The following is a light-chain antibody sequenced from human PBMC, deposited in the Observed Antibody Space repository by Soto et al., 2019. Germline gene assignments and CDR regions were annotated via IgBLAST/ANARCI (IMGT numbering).Light chain of an antibody. CDR3: QQYDNLSVT. CDR2: DAF. Sequence: DIQITQSPSSLSASVGDRVTITCQASHDIINYLNWFQQKPGEAPKLLIFDAFKLETGVPSRFSGSGSGTDFTLTISSLQPEDIATYYCQQYDNLSVTFGGGTKVEIK. CDR1: HDIINY. J-gene: IGKJ4*01. V-gene: IGKV1-33*01.